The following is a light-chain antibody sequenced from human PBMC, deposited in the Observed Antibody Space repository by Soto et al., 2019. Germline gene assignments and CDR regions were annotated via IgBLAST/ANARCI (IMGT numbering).Light chain of an antibody. Sequence: QSVLTQPASVSGSPGQSITISCTGTSSDVGGYNYVSWYQQHPGKAPKLMIYEVSNRPSGVSNRFSGSKSGNTASLTISGRQEEDEADDYCSSYTSSSTLGVFGTGTKVTVL. CDR2: EVS. J-gene: IGLJ1*01. CDR1: SSDVGGYNY. V-gene: IGLV2-14*01. CDR3: SSYTSSSTLGV.